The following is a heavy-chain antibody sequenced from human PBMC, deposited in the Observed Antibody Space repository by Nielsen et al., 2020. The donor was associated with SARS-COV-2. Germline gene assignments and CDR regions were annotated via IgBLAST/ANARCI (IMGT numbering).Heavy chain of an antibody. CDR3: ARNRYCSSTSCYGGFDY. D-gene: IGHD2-2*01. J-gene: IGHJ4*02. CDR2: IYPGDSDT. V-gene: IGHV5-51*01. CDR1: GYSFTSYW. Sequence: GESLKISCKGSGYSFTSYWIGWVRQMPGKGLEWMGIIYPGDSDTRYSPSFQGQVTISADKSISTAYLQWSSLKASDTAMYYCARNRYCSSTSCYGGFDYWGQETLVTVSS.